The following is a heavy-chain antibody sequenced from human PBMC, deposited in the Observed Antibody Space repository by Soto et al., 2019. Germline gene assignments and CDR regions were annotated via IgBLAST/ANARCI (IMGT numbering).Heavy chain of an antibody. CDR2: IYYDGRS. V-gene: IGHV4-31*03. J-gene: IGHJ6*02. CDR1: GDSISRNGYF. CDR3: ARGTMLRGPGYYYAMDV. D-gene: IGHD3-10*01. Sequence: SETLSLTCSVSGDSISRNGYFWTWIRQHPGKGLEWIGYIYYDGRSYYTPSLKSRVIISVDTSKNQFSLHLTAVTAADTAVYYCARGTMLRGPGYYYAMDVWGQGTTVTVSS.